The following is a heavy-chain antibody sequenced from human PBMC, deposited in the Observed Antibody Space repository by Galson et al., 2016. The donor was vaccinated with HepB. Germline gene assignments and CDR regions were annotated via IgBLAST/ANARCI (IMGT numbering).Heavy chain of an antibody. V-gene: IGHV4-4*07. Sequence: SETLSLTCTVSGGSISNYYWSWIRQPAGKGLEWIGRLYASGTTHYNPSLKSRVTMSVDKSKNKFYLKQSSVTAADTAVYYCERSGIAVPGGGRFVYYFYTMDVWGQGTTVTVSS. D-gene: IGHD6-19*01. CDR3: ERSGIAVPGGGRFVYYFYTMDV. CDR1: GGSISNYY. J-gene: IGHJ6*02. CDR2: LYASGTT.